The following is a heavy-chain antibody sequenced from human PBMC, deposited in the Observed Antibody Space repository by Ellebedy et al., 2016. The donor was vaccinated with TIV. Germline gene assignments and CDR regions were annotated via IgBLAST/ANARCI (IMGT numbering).Heavy chain of an antibody. CDR2: ISAYNGNT. CDR3: ARDNGVMGFDY. Sequence: AASVKVSCKASGYTFTSYGISWVRQAPGQGLEWMGWISAYNGNTKYSQKFQGRVTITRDTSASTAYMELSSLRSEDTAVYYCARDNGVMGFDYWGQGTLVTVSS. J-gene: IGHJ4*02. D-gene: IGHD2-8*01. V-gene: IGHV1-18*01. CDR1: GYTFTSYG.